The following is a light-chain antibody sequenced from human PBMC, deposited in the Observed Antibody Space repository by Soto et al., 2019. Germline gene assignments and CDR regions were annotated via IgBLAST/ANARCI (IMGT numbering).Light chain of an antibody. CDR3: QQYGSSLWT. CDR2: GAS. Sequence: EIVLTQSPGTLSLSPGERATPSCRASQSINSNYLAWYQQKPGQAPRLLIYGASSRATGIPDRFSGSGSGTDFTLTISRLEPEDFAVYYCQQYGSSLWTFGQGTKVDIK. CDR1: QSINSNY. V-gene: IGKV3-20*01. J-gene: IGKJ1*01.